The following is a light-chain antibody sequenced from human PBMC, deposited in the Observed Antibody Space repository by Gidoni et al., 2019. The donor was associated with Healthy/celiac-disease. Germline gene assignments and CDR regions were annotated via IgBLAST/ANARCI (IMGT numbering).Light chain of an antibody. V-gene: IGKV1-13*02. Sequence: IQLTQSPSSLSASVGDRVTITCRASQGISSALAWYQQKPGKAPKLLIYDASSLESGVPSRFSGSGSGTDFTLTISSLQPEDFATYYCQQFNSYPPSLTFGGGTKVEIK. CDR1: QGISSA. CDR3: QQFNSYPPSLT. CDR2: DAS. J-gene: IGKJ4*01.